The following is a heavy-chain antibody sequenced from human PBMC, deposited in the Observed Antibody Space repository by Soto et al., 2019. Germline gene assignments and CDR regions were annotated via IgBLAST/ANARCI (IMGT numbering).Heavy chain of an antibody. J-gene: IGHJ4*02. CDR3: ATGGLIAAAGPTTSFDY. Sequence: PSETLSLTCTVSGGSVSSGSYFWSWVRQPPGKGLELIGYVSSSGNTNYNPSLKSRVTISLDTSKNQFSLNLRSVTAADTAVYYCATGGLIAAAGPTTSFDYWGQGTLVTSPQ. D-gene: IGHD6-13*01. CDR2: VSSSGNT. V-gene: IGHV4-61*01. CDR1: GGSVSSGSYF.